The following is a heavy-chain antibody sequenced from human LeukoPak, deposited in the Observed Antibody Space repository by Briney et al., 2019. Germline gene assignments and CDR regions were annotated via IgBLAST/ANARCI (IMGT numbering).Heavy chain of an antibody. D-gene: IGHD1-26*01. CDR3: ASGTIVGARGADN. CDR1: GFTFSSYW. CDR2: ISGSSYHI. Sequence: GGSLRLSCAASGFTFSSYWMSWVRQAPGKALEWVSSISGSSYHIYYADSVKGRFTISRDNANNLLYLQMNSLRAEDTAVYYCASGTIVGARGADNWGQGTLVTVSS. V-gene: IGHV3-21*01. J-gene: IGHJ4*02.